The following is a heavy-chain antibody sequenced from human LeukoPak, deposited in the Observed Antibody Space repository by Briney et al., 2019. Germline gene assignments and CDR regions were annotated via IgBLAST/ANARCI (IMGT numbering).Heavy chain of an antibody. CDR2: IYHSGST. V-gene: IGHV4-38-2*02. J-gene: IGHJ3*02. CDR1: GYSISSGYY. CDR3: ARFSQGGAPDKYYDFWSGSLAFDI. Sequence: PSETLSLTCTVSGYSISSGYYWGWIRQPPGKGLEWIGSIYHSGSTYYNPSLKSRVTISVDTSKNQFSLKLSSVTAADTAVYYCARFSQGGAPDKYYDFWSGSLAFDIWGQGTMVTVSS. D-gene: IGHD3-3*01.